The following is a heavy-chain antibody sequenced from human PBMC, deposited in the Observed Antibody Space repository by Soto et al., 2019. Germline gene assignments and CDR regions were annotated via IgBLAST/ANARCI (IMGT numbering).Heavy chain of an antibody. V-gene: IGHV4-38-2*01. J-gene: IGHJ3*02. CDR2: MYHSGGN. Sequence: SETLSLTCVVSGHSINSAYYWGWIRQPPGKRLEWIGSMYHSGGNFYDPSLQSRVSMSMVTSKNQFSLKLRSATAADTAVYYCAAYGFSGAAAFDIWGRGTRVTVSS. CDR1: GHSINSAYY. D-gene: IGHD3-10*01. CDR3: AAYGFSGAAAFDI.